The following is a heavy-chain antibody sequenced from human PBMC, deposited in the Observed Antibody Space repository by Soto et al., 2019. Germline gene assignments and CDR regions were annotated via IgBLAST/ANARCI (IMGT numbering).Heavy chain of an antibody. V-gene: IGHV1-69*12. J-gene: IGHJ6*02. D-gene: IGHD6-19*01. CDR3: ARVEAVAGLYTYHGLDA. Sequence: QVQLVQSGAEVKKPGSSVKVSCKVSGGTFSNYAIDWVRLAPGHGLEWMGGIVPIFGTTYYTQKFQGRATIIADDSTTPAYLEMSNLRSEDTAIYYCARVEAVAGLYTYHGLDAWGQGTAVTLSS. CDR2: IVPIFGTT. CDR1: GGTFSNYA.